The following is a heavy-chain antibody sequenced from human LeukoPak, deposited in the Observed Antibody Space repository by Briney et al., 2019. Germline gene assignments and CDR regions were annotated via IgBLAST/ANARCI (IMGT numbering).Heavy chain of an antibody. CDR1: GGSISSGGYS. CDR2: INYSGDT. Sequence: SETLSLTCAVSGGSISSGGYSWSWIRQPPGKGLEWVGYINYSGDTNYNPSLKSRVTISVDTSKNQFSLKLSSVTAADTAVYYCASFSWGSGSYNQEAIWSWFDPWGQGTLVIVSS. CDR3: ASFSWGSGSYNQEAIWSWFDP. V-gene: IGHV4-61*08. J-gene: IGHJ5*02. D-gene: IGHD3-10*01.